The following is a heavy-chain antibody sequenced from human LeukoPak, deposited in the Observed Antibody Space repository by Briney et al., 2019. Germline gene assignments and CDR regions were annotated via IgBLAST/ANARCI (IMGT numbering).Heavy chain of an antibody. D-gene: IGHD2-15*01. CDR1: GYTFTSYG. CDR2: ISGYNGNT. J-gene: IGHJ4*02. V-gene: IGHV1-18*01. Sequence: ASVKVSCKASGYTFTSYGISWVRQAPGQGLEWMGWISGYNGNTNYAQKLQGRVTMTTATSTSTAYMELRSLRSDDTALYYCARDTGSEVVGATLNYWGQGTLVTVSP. CDR3: ARDTGSEVVGATLNY.